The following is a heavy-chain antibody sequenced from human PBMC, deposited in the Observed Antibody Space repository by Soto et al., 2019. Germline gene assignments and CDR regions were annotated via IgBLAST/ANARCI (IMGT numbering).Heavy chain of an antibody. CDR2: ISSNGDIT. CDR3: ARDYRDILTGFNWFDS. CDR1: GFTFSSYA. V-gene: IGHV3-64*01. Sequence: PGGSLRLSCAASGFTFSSYAMHWVRQAPGKGLEYVSGISSNGDITYYASSVKGRFAISRDNSKNTLYLQMGSLRADDMAVYYCARDYRDILTGFNWFDSWGQGTQVTVSS. J-gene: IGHJ5*01. D-gene: IGHD3-9*01.